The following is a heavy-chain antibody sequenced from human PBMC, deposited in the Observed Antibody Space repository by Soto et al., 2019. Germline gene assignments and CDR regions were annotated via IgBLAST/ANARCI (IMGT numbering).Heavy chain of an antibody. CDR3: ARESELGPFHY. Sequence: QVQLVQSGAEVKKPGSSVKVSCRASGGTFSTYAIMWVRQAPGQGLEWMGGSVPVFGPTNYAQKFQGRVTITADESTSTGYMELSSLRSEDTAVYYCARESELGPFHYWGQGTLVTVSS. CDR2: SVPVFGPT. D-gene: IGHD3-16*01. CDR1: GGTFSTYA. J-gene: IGHJ4*02. V-gene: IGHV1-69*12.